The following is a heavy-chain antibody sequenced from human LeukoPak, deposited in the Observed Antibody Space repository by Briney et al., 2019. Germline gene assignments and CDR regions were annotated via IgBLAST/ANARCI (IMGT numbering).Heavy chain of an antibody. Sequence: GGSLRLSCAASGFTFSSYSMNWVRQAPGKGLEWVSSISSSSSYIYYGDSVKGRFTISRDNAKNSLYLQMNSLRAEDTAVYYCARARSGCFDYWGQGTLVTVSS. D-gene: IGHD6-19*01. V-gene: IGHV3-21*01. J-gene: IGHJ4*02. CDR1: GFTFSSYS. CDR2: ISSSSSYI. CDR3: ARARSGCFDY.